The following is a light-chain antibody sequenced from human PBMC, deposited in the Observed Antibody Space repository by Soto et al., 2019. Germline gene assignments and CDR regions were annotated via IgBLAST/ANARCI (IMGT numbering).Light chain of an antibody. V-gene: IGKV1-39*01. J-gene: IGKJ5*01. CDR2: AAS. CDR3: QQNYSTSFP. CDR1: QSISSY. Sequence: DIQMTQSPSSLSASVGDRVTITCRASQSISSYLNWYQQKPGKAPKLLIYAASSLQSGVPSRFSGSGSGTDFTLTISSLQPEDFATYYCQQNYSTSFPFGQRTRLDI.